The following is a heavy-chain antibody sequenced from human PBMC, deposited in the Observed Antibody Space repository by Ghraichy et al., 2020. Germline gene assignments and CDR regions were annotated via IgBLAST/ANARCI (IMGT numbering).Heavy chain of an antibody. Sequence: GESLNISCAASGFTVSSNYMSWVRQAPGKGLEWVSVIYSGGSTYYADSVKGRFTISRDNSKNTLYLQMNSLRAEDTAVYYCAREHDSSSWGNWFDPWGQGTLVTVSS. CDR3: AREHDSSSWGNWFDP. CDR1: GFTVSSNY. V-gene: IGHV3-53*01. J-gene: IGHJ5*02. D-gene: IGHD6-13*01. CDR2: IYSGGST.